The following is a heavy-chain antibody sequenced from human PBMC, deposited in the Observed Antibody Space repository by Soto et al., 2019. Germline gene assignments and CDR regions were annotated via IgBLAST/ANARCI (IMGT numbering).Heavy chain of an antibody. D-gene: IGHD3-10*02. J-gene: IGHJ6*02. CDR1: GYKVSTWHNFTSYW. V-gene: IGHV5-51*01. CDR2: IYLGDSDT. CDR3: ARGVPVSGELKLYYYYYYGMDV. Sequence: PGVSLKISCMGSGYKVSTWHNFTSYWIAWVRQMPGEGLEWMGIIYLGDSDTRYSPSFQGQVTISADKSINTVYLQWSSLKASDTAMYYCARGVPVSGELKLYYYYYYGMDVWGQGTTVTVSS.